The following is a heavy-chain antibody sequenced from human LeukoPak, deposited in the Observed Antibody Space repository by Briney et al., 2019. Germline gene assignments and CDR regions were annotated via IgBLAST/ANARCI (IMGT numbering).Heavy chain of an antibody. Sequence: GGSLRLSCAASGFTFDDYGMSWVRQAPGKGLEWVSGINWNGGSTGYADSVKGGFTISRDNAKNSLYLQMNSLRAEDTALYYGSKDLTGYSSSWLPFDYWGQGTLVTVSS. CDR1: GFTFDDYG. D-gene: IGHD6-13*01. CDR2: INWNGGST. J-gene: IGHJ4*02. CDR3: SKDLTGYSSSWLPFDY. V-gene: IGHV3-20*04.